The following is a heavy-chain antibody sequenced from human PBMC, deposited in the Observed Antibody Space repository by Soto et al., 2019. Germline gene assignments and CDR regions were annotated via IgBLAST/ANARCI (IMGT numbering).Heavy chain of an antibody. Sequence: SSETLSLTCAVYGGSFSGYYWSWIRQPPGKGLEWIGEINHSGSTNYNPSLKSRVTISVDTSKNQFSLKLSSVTAADTAVYYCARNSGWYVGPPDYWGQGTLVTVSS. CDR2: INHSGST. D-gene: IGHD6-19*01. V-gene: IGHV4-34*01. CDR3: ARNSGWYVGPPDY. J-gene: IGHJ4*02. CDR1: GGSFSGYY.